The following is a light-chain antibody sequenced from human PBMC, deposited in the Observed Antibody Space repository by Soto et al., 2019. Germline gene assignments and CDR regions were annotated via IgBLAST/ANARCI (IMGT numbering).Light chain of an antibody. Sequence: AIQATQSPSALTASVEGSVTNSCGARQGRENARGSYQQKPGKHAKASLYGGSNLQSGVPPRFSGSGSGTDFTLAISSLQPEDSATYYCLQNINYPRTCGQGTKVDI. J-gene: IGKJ1*01. CDR3: LQNINYPRT. CDR2: GGS. V-gene: IGKV1-6*01. CDR1: QGRENA.